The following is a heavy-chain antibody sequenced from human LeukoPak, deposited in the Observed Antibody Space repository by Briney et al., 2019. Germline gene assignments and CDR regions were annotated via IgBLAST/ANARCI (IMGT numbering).Heavy chain of an antibody. V-gene: IGHV1-2*02. CDR3: ARELLAVAGTLNP. CDR2: INPNNSGT. J-gene: IGHJ5*02. Sequence: ASVRVSFTASGYTFTVYYMHWVRKAPGQGLGWMGWINPNNSGTNYAQKLQGSVTMTRDKAISTAYMELSRLRSDDTAVYDCARELLAVAGTLNPWGQGTLVTVSS. CDR1: GYTFTVYY. D-gene: IGHD6-19*01.